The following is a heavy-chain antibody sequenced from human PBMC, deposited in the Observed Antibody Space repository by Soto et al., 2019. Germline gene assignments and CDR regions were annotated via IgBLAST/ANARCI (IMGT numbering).Heavy chain of an antibody. V-gene: IGHV4-30-2*01. J-gene: IGHJ4*02. CDR1: GGSISSGGSS. Sequence: SETLCLTCAVSGGSISSGGSSWSRIRQPPGKGLEWIGYIYHSGSTYYNPSLKSRVTISVDRSKNQFSLKLSSVTAADTAVYYCARGQVVAAQHWGQGTLVTVSS. CDR2: IYHSGST. CDR3: ARGQVVAAQH. D-gene: IGHD2-15*01.